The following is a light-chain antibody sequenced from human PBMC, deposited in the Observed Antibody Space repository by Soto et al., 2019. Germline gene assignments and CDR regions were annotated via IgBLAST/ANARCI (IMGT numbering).Light chain of an antibody. CDR3: ATWDGSLPGEV. J-gene: IGLJ2*01. V-gene: IGLV1-51*01. CDR1: SSNIGNNY. CDR2: DNN. Sequence: QSVLTQSPSVSAAPGQTVTISCSGSSSNIGNNYVSWYQQLPGTAPKLLIYDNNKRPSGIPDRFSGSKSGTSGTLDITGLQTGDEAGYYCATWDGSLPGEVFGGGTKVTVL.